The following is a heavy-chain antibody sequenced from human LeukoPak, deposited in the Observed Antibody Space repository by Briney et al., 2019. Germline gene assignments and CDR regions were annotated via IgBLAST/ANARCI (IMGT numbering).Heavy chain of an antibody. CDR2: INEDGSEK. Sequence: GGSLRLSCAASGFTFSYFWMSWVRQAPGKGLEWVANINEDGSEKYYVDSVKGRFTISRDNAKNSLYLQMNSLRAEGTAVYYCAREYYYDSSGYGSFGYWGQGTLVTVSS. CDR1: GFTFSYFW. V-gene: IGHV3-7*01. D-gene: IGHD3-22*01. CDR3: AREYYYDSSGYGSFGY. J-gene: IGHJ4*02.